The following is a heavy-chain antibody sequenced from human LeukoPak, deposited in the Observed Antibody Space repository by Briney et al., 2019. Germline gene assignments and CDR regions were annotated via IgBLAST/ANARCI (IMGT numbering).Heavy chain of an antibody. CDR1: GGSIRTYY. Sequence: SETLSLTCTVSGGSIRTYYWSWIRQPPGKGLEWIAYRFYSGSTSYSPSLKSRVTISVDTSKNQFSLRLTSVTAADTAVYYCARQSIELLWFGELLYDYWGQGTLVTVSS. D-gene: IGHD3-10*01. CDR2: RFYSGST. CDR3: ARQSIELLWFGELLYDY. V-gene: IGHV4-59*08. J-gene: IGHJ4*02.